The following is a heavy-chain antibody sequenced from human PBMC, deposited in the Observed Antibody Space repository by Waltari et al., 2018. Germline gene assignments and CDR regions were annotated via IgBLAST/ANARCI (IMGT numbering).Heavy chain of an antibody. D-gene: IGHD1-26*01. CDR2: ISSSTTTM. CDR1: GIELSGIS. CDR3: ARRGGTSPFDT. J-gene: IGHJ5*02. Sequence: QLVASGGELIQSGGLLTLACAGHGIELSGISMNWVRQAPGKGLEWISYISSSTTTMFYADSVKGRFTISRDNAKNSLYLQMNNLRGDDTALYFCARRGGTSPFDTWGQGTLVIVSS. V-gene: IGHV3-48*01.